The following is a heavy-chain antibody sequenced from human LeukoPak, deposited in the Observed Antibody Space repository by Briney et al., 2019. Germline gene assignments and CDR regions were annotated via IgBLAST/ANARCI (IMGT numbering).Heavy chain of an antibody. D-gene: IGHD6-13*01. CDR2: LYRGGST. V-gene: IGHV3-53*01. CDR3: ARGGARQQLVENYFDH. J-gene: IGHJ4*02. Sequence: GGSLRLSCAASGFTVSSNYMNWVRQAPGKGLEWVSVLYRGGSTYYADSVKGRFTISRDTSKNTVYLEMNSLRAEDTAVYYCARGGARQQLVENYFDHWGQGTLVTVSS. CDR1: GFTVSSNY.